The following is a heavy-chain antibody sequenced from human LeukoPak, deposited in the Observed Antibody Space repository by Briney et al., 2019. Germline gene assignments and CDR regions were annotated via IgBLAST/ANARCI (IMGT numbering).Heavy chain of an antibody. CDR2: ISGSGGST. D-gene: IGHD2-2*01. V-gene: IGHV3-23*01. CDR1: GFTFSSYW. Sequence: GGSLRLSCAASGFTFSSYWMSWVRQAPGKGLEWVSAISGSGGSTYYADSVKGRFTISRDNSKNTLYLQMNSLRAEDTAVYYCAKSTLGGSTPPDYWGQGTLVTVSS. J-gene: IGHJ4*02. CDR3: AKSTLGGSTPPDY.